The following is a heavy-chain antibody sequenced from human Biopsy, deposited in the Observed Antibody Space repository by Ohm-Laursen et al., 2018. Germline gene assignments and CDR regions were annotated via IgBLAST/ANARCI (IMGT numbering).Heavy chain of an antibody. CDR3: ARFPLGAYDDSGSYRAVEHWYFDL. Sequence: GASVTVSCLALGGTFTNHAVGWVRQAPGPGLEWVGSSIPLFNTANYADKFQGGVTPTADKSTTTAYMELSSLRSEDTAIYYCARFPLGAYDDSGSYRAVEHWYFDLWGRGTLVTVSS. V-gene: IGHV1-69*06. J-gene: IGHJ2*01. D-gene: IGHD3-22*01. CDR2: SIPLFNTA. CDR1: GGTFTNHA.